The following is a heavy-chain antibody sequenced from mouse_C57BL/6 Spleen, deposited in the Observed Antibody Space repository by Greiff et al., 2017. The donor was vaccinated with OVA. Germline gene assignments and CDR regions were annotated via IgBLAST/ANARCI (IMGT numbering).Heavy chain of an antibody. CDR2: IDPETGGT. Sequence: VQLQQPGAELVRPGASVTLSCKASGYTFTDYEMHWVKQTPVHGLEWIGAIDPETGGTAYNQKFKGKAILTADTSSSTAYMELRSLTSEDSAVYYCTRELGGDYFDYWGQGTTLTVSS. V-gene: IGHV1-15*01. CDR1: GYTFTDYE. CDR3: TRELGGDYFDY. J-gene: IGHJ2*01. D-gene: IGHD4-1*01.